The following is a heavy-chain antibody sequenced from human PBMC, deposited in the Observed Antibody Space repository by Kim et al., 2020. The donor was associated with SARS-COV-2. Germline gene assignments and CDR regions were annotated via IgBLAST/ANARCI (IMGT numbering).Heavy chain of an antibody. V-gene: IGHV3-33*01. Sequence: GGSLRLSCTASGFTFTNYAMHWVRQVPGKGLEWVAVVWYDGTVKHYADSVKGRFTISRDNSKNTLHLQMNSLRAEDTALYYCAREHTFFTVTTAFDYWGQGPLVTVSS. J-gene: IGHJ4*02. CDR2: VWYDGTVK. CDR1: GFTFTNYA. CDR3: AREHTFFTVTTAFDY. D-gene: IGHD4-17*01.